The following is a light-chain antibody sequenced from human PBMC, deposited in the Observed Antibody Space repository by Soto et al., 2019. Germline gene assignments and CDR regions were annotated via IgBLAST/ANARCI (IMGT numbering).Light chain of an antibody. V-gene: IGKV1-27*01. J-gene: IGKJ4*01. CDR2: AAS. Sequence: DIQMTQSPSSLSASVGDRVTITCRASQGISNYLAWYQQKPGKVPKLLIYAASTLQSGVPSRFXGSGSGTDFTLTISSLQPEDVATYYCQKYNTAPSLTFGGGTKVELK. CDR3: QKYNTAPSLT. CDR1: QGISNY.